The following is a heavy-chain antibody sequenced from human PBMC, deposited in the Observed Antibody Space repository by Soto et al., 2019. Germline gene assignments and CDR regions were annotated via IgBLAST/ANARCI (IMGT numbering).Heavy chain of an antibody. CDR2: ISAYNGNT. V-gene: IGHV1-18*01. CDR3: ARVGSDSSLYYYYYMDV. Sequence: ASVKVSCKASGYTFTSYGISWVRQTPGQGLEWMGWISAYNGNTNYAQKLQGRVTMTTDTSTSTAYMELRSLRSDDTAVYYCARVGSDSSLYYYYYMDVWGKGTTVTVSS. D-gene: IGHD4-4*01. J-gene: IGHJ6*03. CDR1: GYTFTSYG.